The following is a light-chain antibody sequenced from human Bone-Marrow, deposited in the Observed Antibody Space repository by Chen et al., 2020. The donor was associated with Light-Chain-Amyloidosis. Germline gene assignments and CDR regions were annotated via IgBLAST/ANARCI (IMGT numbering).Light chain of an antibody. CDR1: NIGSTS. J-gene: IGLJ3*02. Sequence: SYVLTQPSSVSVAPGQTATIACGGNNIGSTSVHWYQQTPGQAPLLVVYDDSDRPSGIPERLSGSNSGNWATLTISRVEAGDEADYYCQVWDRSSDRPVFGGGTKLTVL. CDR3: QVWDRSSDRPV. V-gene: IGLV3-21*02. CDR2: DDS.